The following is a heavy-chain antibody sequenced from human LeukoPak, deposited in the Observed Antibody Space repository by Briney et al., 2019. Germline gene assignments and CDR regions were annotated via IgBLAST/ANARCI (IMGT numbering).Heavy chain of an antibody. Sequence: GGSLRLSCAASGFIFSNAWMSWVRQAPGKGLEWVGRIKTKSDGGTTDYAAPVKGRFTISRDDSKNTLYLQMNSLRAEDTAVYYCARDTSYVDYYYYMDVWGKGTTVTVSS. CDR3: ARDTSYVDYYYYMDV. CDR2: IKTKSDGGTT. D-gene: IGHD3-16*01. V-gene: IGHV3-15*01. CDR1: GFIFSNAW. J-gene: IGHJ6*03.